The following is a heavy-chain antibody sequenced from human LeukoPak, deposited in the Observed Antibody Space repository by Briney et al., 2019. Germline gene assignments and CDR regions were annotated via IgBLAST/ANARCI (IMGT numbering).Heavy chain of an antibody. D-gene: IGHD5-18*01. CDR1: GYTFTSYD. V-gene: IGHV1-8*01. J-gene: IGHJ4*02. CDR2: MNPNSGNT. Sequence: ASVKVSCKASGYTFTSYDINWVRQATGQGLEWMGWMNPNSGNTGYAQKLQGRVTMTTDTSTSTAYMELRSLRSDDTAVYYCARTSPYTALPKSWGQGTLVTVSS. CDR3: ARTSPYTALPKS.